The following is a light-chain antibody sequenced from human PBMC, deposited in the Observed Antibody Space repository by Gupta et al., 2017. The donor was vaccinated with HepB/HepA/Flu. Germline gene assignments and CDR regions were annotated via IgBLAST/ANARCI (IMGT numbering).Light chain of an antibody. CDR3: QQYYSNPPT. J-gene: IGKJ4*01. CDR1: QSVLYSSNNNNF. Sequence: DIGMTQSPASLAVSLGERATMNCKSSQSVLYSSNNNNFLAWYQQKPGQPPKLLIYWASTRESGVPDRFSGSGSGTDFTLTISSLQAEDVAVYYCQQYYSNPPTFGGGTKVEIK. V-gene: IGKV4-1*01. CDR2: WAS.